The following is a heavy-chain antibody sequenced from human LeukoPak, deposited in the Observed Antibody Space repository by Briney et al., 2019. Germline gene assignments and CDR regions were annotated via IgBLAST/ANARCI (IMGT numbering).Heavy chain of an antibody. CDR1: GFSFTNYA. J-gene: IGHJ4*02. V-gene: IGHV3-23*01. D-gene: IGHD2-2*03. CDR3: ARASWISTADEAC. CDR2: MKGGGET. Sequence: PGGSLRLSCVASGFSFTNYAMSWVRQAPARGPEWLSSMKGGGETFYADSVKGRCTPSRDISRKTVYLQLNNLRVEDTAIYYCARASWISTADEACWGQGTQVTVSS.